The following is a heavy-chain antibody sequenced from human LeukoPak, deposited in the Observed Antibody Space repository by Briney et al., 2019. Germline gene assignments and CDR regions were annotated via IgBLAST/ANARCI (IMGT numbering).Heavy chain of an antibody. Sequence: ASVTVSFTSSGYTFTFYYMHWVRQRPGQGLEWMGWINPNSGGTNHAQKFQGRVTMTRDTSISTAYMELSRLGSDDTAVYYCARDGAAAGTDDVWFDPWGQGTLVTVSS. CDR3: ARDGAAAGTDDVWFDP. CDR1: GYTFTFYY. J-gene: IGHJ5*02. V-gene: IGHV1-2*02. D-gene: IGHD6-13*01. CDR2: INPNSGGT.